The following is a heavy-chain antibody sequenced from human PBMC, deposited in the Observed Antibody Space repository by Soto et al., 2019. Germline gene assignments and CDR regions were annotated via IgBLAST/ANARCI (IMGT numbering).Heavy chain of an antibody. Sequence: PGESLKISCKGSGYSFTNYWIGWVRQMPGKDLEWIGIIYPEDSETRYSPSFQGLVTISVDKSISTAYLQWSSLKASDTAMYYCARHGNYDILTGHPDYWGQGTLVTVSS. V-gene: IGHV5-51*01. CDR2: IYPEDSET. CDR1: GYSFTNYW. CDR3: ARHGNYDILTGHPDY. D-gene: IGHD3-9*01. J-gene: IGHJ4*02.